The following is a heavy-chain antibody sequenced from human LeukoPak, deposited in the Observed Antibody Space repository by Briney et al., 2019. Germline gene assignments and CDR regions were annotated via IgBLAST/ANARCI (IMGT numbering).Heavy chain of an antibody. V-gene: IGHV3-30*18. D-gene: IGHD5-12*01. J-gene: IGHJ4*02. Sequence: AGSLRLSCAASGFTFSAYGLHWVRQTPGKGLEWVALISDDGSNKYYADSVKGRFTISRDNSKNTLYLQMSSLRAEDTAVYYCANVDAGDYWGQGTLVTVSS. CDR3: ANVDAGDY. CDR1: GFTFSAYG. CDR2: ISDDGSNK.